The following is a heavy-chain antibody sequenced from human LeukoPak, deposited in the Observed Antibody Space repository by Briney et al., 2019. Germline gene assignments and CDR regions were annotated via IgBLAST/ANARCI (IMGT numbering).Heavy chain of an antibody. D-gene: IGHD4-17*01. CDR2: VNHCGGT. CDR3: TRGEDATGDYRPTYFDS. Sequence: SETLSLTCAVYGGSFSDDCWNWICQRQGQGMGLIGVVNHCGGTKYNPSLKSRATISVDTSTRQFSLNLTSLTAADTAVCYCTRGEDATGDYRPTYFDSWGQGTLVTVSS. V-gene: IGHV4-34*01. CDR1: GGSFSDDC. J-gene: IGHJ4*02.